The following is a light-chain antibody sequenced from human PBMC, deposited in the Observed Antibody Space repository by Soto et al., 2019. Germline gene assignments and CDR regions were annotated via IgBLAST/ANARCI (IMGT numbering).Light chain of an antibody. Sequence: QSVLTQPASVSGSPGQSITISCTGTSSDDGSYNLVSWYQQHPGKAPKLMIYEVSKRPSGVSNRFSGSKSGNTASLTISGLQSEDEADYYCCSYAGSSTLVFGGGTKVTVL. CDR2: EVS. J-gene: IGLJ2*01. V-gene: IGLV2-23*02. CDR1: SSDDGSYNL. CDR3: CSYAGSSTLV.